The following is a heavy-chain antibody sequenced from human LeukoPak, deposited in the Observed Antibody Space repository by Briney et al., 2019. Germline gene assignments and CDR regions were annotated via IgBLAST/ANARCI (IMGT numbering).Heavy chain of an antibody. J-gene: IGHJ4*02. CDR3: ARGVRWANDY. D-gene: IGHD4-23*01. CDR1: GFTFSSYA. CDR2: ISYDGSNK. Sequence: PGGSLRLSCAASGFTFSSYAMHWVRQAPGKGLEWVAVISYDGSNKYYADSVKGRFTISRDNAKNTLYLQMNSLRAEDTAVYYCARGVRWANDYWGQGTLVTVSS. V-gene: IGHV3-30*04.